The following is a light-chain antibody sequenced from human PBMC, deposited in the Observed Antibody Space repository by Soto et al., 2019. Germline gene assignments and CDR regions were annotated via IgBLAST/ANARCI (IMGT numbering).Light chain of an antibody. J-gene: IGLJ2*01. CDR1: SSDVGGYTF. Sequence: QSVLTQPASVSWSPGQSITISCTGTSSDVGGYTFVSWYQQHPGKAPKLMIYDVFNRPSGVSNRLSGSKSDNTASLTISGLQAEDEGDYYCSSYTSRSTLVFGGGTKVTVL. CDR2: DVF. V-gene: IGLV2-14*01. CDR3: SSYTSRSTLV.